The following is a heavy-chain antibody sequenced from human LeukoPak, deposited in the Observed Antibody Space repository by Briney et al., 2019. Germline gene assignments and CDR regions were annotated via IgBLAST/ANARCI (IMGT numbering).Heavy chain of an antibody. Sequence: GGSLRLSCAASGFTFTSYGISWVRQAPGQGLEWMGWISAYNGNTNSAQKRQGRVTMTTDTSTSTAYMELRSLRSDDTAVYYCARDGDIVVVPAASRPHYWGQGTLVTVSS. CDR3: ARDGDIVVVPAASRPHY. J-gene: IGHJ4*02. CDR2: ISAYNGNT. V-gene: IGHV1-18*01. D-gene: IGHD2-2*01. CDR1: GFTFTSYG.